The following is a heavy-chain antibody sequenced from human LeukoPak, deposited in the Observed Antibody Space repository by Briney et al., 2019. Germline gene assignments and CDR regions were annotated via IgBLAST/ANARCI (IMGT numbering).Heavy chain of an antibody. J-gene: IGHJ4*02. CDR1: GFTFSSYV. V-gene: IGHV3-23*01. D-gene: IGHD2-2*01. CDR2: ISGSGDST. Sequence: GGSLRLSCAASGFTFSSYVMSWVRQAPGKGLEWVSVISGSGDSTYYADSVKGRFTISRDNSKNTLYLQMNSLRAEDTAVYYCAKSVGYCSSTSCRPLSVLGYWGQGTLVTVSS. CDR3: AKSVGYCSSTSCRPLSVLGY.